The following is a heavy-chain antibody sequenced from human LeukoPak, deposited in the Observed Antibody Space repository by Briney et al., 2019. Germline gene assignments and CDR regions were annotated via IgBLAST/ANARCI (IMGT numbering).Heavy chain of an antibody. J-gene: IGHJ4*02. D-gene: IGHD3-3*02. CDR3: VRTSRSISSDY. V-gene: IGHV3-7*01. Sequence: SGGSLRLSCEASGFIFSNYWMSWVRQAPGKGLEWVANIKQDGSVKNYVDPMEGRFIISRDNAKNLLYLQMNSLGAEDTAVYYCVRTSRSISSDYWGQGTQVTVSS. CDR2: IKQDGSVK. CDR1: GFIFSNYW.